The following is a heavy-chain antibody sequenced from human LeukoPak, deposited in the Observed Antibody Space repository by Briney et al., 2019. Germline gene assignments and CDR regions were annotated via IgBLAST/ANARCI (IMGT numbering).Heavy chain of an antibody. CDR3: ARARANYYGSGSYLDY. CDR1: GGSISSYY. Sequence: SETLSLTCTVSGGSISSYYWSWIRQPPGKGLEWIGYIYYSGSTNYNPSLKSRVTISVDTSKNQFSLKLSSVTAADTAVHYCARARANYYGSGSYLDYWGQGTLVTASS. D-gene: IGHD3-10*01. J-gene: IGHJ4*02. CDR2: IYYSGST. V-gene: IGHV4-59*01.